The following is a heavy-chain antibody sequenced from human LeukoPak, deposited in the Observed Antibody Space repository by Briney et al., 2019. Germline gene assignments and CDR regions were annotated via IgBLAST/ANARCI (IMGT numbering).Heavy chain of an antibody. J-gene: IGHJ4*02. CDR2: INPNNGGI. CDR1: GYTFTGYY. Sequence: ASVKVSCKASGYTFTGYYMHWVRQAPGQGLEWMGWINPNNGGINYAQKFQGRVTMTRDTSISTAYMELCRLRSDDTAVYYCARVHIPDILTGPVDYWGQGTLVTVSS. D-gene: IGHD3-9*01. CDR3: ARVHIPDILTGPVDY. V-gene: IGHV1-2*02.